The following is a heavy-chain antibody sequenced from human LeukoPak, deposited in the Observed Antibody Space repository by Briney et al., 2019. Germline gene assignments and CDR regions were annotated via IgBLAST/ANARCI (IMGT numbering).Heavy chain of an antibody. V-gene: IGHV4-39*07. CDR1: GGSISSSNYY. Sequence: SETLSLTCTVSGGSISSSNYYWGWIRQSPGKGLEWIGSIYYSGRTYYNPSLKSRVTISVDTSKNQFSLKLSSVTAADTAVYYCARGVWDYYDSSGYPTNYYYYYMDVWGKGTTVTISS. CDR2: IYYSGRT. D-gene: IGHD3-22*01. J-gene: IGHJ6*03. CDR3: ARGVWDYYDSSGYPTNYYYYYMDV.